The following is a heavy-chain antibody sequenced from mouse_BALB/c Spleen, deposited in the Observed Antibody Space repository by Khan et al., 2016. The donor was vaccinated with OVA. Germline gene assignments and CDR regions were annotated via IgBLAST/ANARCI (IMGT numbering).Heavy chain of an antibody. CDR3: ARGYFGNYEFVY. CDR2: IFPGTGTT. J-gene: IGHJ3*01. Sequence: QLLQSGAELVKPGASVKLSCKTSGYTFTNYWIQWIKQRPGQGLGWIGQIFPGTGTTYYNQNFKGKATLTVDTSSNTAYMHLSSLTSEDSAVYFCARGYFGNYEFVYWGQGTLVTVSP. V-gene: IGHV1S132*01. D-gene: IGHD2-1*01. CDR1: GYTFTNYW.